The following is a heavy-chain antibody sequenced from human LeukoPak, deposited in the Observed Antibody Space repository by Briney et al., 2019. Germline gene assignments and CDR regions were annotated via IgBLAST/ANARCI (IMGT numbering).Heavy chain of an antibody. Sequence: PSETLSLTCTVSGGSMTTYYWSWIRQSPGKGLEWIGYIYYSGSTNYNPSLKSRVTISVDTSKNQFSLKLSSVTAADAAVYYCARDNSVRDEAWWFNPWGQGTLVTVSS. CDR3: ARDNSVRDEAWWFNP. CDR1: GGSMTTYY. D-gene: IGHD5-24*01. J-gene: IGHJ5*02. V-gene: IGHV4-59*01. CDR2: IYYSGST.